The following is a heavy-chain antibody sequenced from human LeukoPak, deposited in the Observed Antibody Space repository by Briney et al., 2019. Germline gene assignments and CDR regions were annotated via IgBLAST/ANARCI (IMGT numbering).Heavy chain of an antibody. J-gene: IGHJ4*02. D-gene: IGHD6-19*01. CDR1: GFTFSSYG. CDR3: AKDAGYSSGWYDY. V-gene: IGHV3-33*06. Sequence: GRSLRLSCAASGFTFSSYGMHWVRQAPGKGREWVAVIWYDGSNKYYADSVKGRFTISRDNSKNTLYLQMNSLRAEDTAVYYCAKDAGYSSGWYDYWGQGTLVTVSS. CDR2: IWYDGSNK.